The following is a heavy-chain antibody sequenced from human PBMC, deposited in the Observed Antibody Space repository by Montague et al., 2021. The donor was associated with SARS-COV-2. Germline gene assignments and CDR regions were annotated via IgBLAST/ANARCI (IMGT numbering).Heavy chain of an antibody. CDR3: ARSRRITIFGVGLSNYYGMDV. Sequence: SETLSLTCTVSGGSISSYYWSWIRKPPGKGLEWIGYIYYSGSANYNPSLKSRVPISVDTAKNQFPLKLSSVTAADAAVYYCARSRRITIFGVGLSNYYGMDVWGQGTTVTVSS. J-gene: IGHJ6*02. V-gene: IGHV4-59*01. D-gene: IGHD3-3*01. CDR2: IYYSGSA. CDR1: GGSISSYY.